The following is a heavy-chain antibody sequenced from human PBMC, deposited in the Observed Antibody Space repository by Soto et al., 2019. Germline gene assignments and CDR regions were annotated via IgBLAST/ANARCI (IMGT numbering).Heavy chain of an antibody. D-gene: IGHD3-3*01. CDR1: GFTFSSYE. CDR2: ISSGGTTI. J-gene: IGHJ4*02. Sequence: PGGSLRLSCAASGFTFSSYEMNWVRQAPGEGLEWVSYISSGGTTIYYADSVKGRFTISRDNAKNSLDLQMNSLRADDTAIYYCARALDFWSGYLSDWGRGTLVTVSS. V-gene: IGHV3-48*03. CDR3: ARALDFWSGYLSD.